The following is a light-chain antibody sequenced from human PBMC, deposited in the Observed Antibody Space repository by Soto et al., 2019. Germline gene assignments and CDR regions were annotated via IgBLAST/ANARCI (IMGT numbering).Light chain of an antibody. CDR1: QSVRSY. Sequence: EIVLTQSPANLSLSPGERATLSCRASQSVRSYLAWYQQKPGQDPRLIISDAANKAIDIPARFSGSASGSVFTLTMSSVETEDIAVYYCQERSNWPRTFGQGTNLDIK. J-gene: IGKJ2*02. V-gene: IGKV3-11*01. CDR2: DAA. CDR3: QERSNWPRT.